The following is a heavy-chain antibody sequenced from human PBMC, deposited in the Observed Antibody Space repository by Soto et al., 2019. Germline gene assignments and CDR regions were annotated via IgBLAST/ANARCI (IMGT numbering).Heavy chain of an antibody. Sequence: QLQLVQSGAEVKKPGASVKVSCKVSGYTLAELSMHWVRQAPGKGLEWMGGFNPEDAETIYAQNFQGRVTMTEDTSTDTAYRELSSLRSEDSAVYYCTTGQRPIRFLEWLSRYYFDFWGQGTLVTVSS. CDR3: TTGQRPIRFLEWLSRYYFDF. CDR1: GYTLAELS. V-gene: IGHV1-24*01. CDR2: FNPEDAET. J-gene: IGHJ4*02. D-gene: IGHD3-3*01.